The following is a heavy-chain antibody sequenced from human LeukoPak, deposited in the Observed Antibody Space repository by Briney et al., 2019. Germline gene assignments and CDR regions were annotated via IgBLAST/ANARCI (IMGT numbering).Heavy chain of an antibody. CDR3: ARDQGDWYFDL. CDR2: FDPEDGET. Sequence: ASVKVSCKVSGYTLTELSMHWVRQAPGKGLEWMGGFDPEDGETIYAQKFQGRVTMTSDTSTSTVYMELSSLRSEDTAVYCCARDQGDWYFDLWGRGTLVTVSS. CDR1: GYTLTELS. V-gene: IGHV1-24*01. J-gene: IGHJ2*01.